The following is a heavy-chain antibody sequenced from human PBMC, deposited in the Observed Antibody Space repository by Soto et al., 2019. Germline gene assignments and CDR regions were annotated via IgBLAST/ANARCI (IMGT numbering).Heavy chain of an antibody. CDR2: IYHTVNT. D-gene: IGHD2-15*01. V-gene: IGHV4-59*11. CDR3: ARLQYTVVTALDI. Sequence: LSLTCSVSGVSIGSHFWSWFRQAPGKGPELVGYIYHTVNTNYNPALKSRVTISMDTSENQLSLQLSSVTAADTAVYYCARLQYTVVTALDIWGQRTMVTVSS. J-gene: IGHJ3*02. CDR1: GVSIGSHF.